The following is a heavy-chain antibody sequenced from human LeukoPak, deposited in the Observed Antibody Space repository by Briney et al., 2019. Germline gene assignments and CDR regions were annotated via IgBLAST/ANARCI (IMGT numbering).Heavy chain of an antibody. V-gene: IGHV3-30-3*01. D-gene: IGHD1-1*01. CDR1: GFTFSSYA. CDR3: ASQTGN. CDR2: ISYDGSNK. J-gene: IGHJ4*02. Sequence: PGRSLRLSCAASGFTFSSYAMRWVRQAPGKGLEWVAVISYDGSNKYYADSVKGRFTISRDNSKNTLYLQMNSLGAEDTAVYYCASQTGNWGQGTLVTVSS.